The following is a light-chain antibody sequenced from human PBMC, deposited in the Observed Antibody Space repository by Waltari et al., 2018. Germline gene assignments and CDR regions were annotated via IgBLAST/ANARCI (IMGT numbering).Light chain of an antibody. CDR2: ADD. CDR3: AAWDDSLKGVL. Sequence: QSVLTQTPSVSEAPRQRVTISCSGSRSNIGNNAVNWYQQVPGKTPKLLVFADDLLPSGVSDRFSGSKSGTSASLAISGLRSEDEGVYFWAAWDDSLKGVLFGGGTKLTVL. V-gene: IGLV1-36*01. CDR1: RSNIGNNA. J-gene: IGLJ2*01.